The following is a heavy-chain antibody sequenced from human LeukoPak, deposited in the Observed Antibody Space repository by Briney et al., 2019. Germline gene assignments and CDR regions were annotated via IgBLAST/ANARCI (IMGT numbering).Heavy chain of an antibody. CDR3: ARDYSSSWLRFFDY. J-gene: IGHJ4*02. CDR1: GFTFSRYG. CDR2: ISYDGSNI. V-gene: IGHV3-30*03. Sequence: SLRLSCAASGFTFSRYGMHWVRQAPGKGMEWVAVISYDGSNIYYADSVKGRFTISRDNSKNTLYLQMDSLRAEDTAVYYCARDYSSSWLRFFDYWGQGTLVTVSS. D-gene: IGHD6-6*01.